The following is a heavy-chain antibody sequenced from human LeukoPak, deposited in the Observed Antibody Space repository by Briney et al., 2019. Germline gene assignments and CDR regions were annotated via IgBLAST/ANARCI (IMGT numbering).Heavy chain of an antibody. CDR3: ANGRDGYNPWFDY. CDR1: SGSISNFH. D-gene: IGHD5-24*01. J-gene: IGHJ4*02. Sequence: PSETLSLTCSVSSGSISNFHWSWIRQPAGKGLEWIGRIFTSGSTNYNPSLKSRVTISVDTSKNQFSLKLSSVTAADTAVYYCANGRDGYNPWFDYWGQGTLVTVSS. V-gene: IGHV4-4*07. CDR2: IFTSGST.